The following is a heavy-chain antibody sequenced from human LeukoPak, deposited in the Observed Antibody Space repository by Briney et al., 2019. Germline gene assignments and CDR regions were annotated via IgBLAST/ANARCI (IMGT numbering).Heavy chain of an antibody. V-gene: IGHV3-53*01. CDR3: AKGLHSQYLLWGPGGSSSWYRLYFDY. CDR2: IYSGGST. CDR1: GFTVSTSY. J-gene: IGHJ4*02. D-gene: IGHD6-13*01. Sequence: GGSLRLSCAASGFTVSTSYVSWVRQAPGKGLEWVSVIYSGGSTYYTDSVKGRFTISRDNSKNTLYLQMNSLRAEDTAVYYCAKGLHSQYLLWGPGGSSSWYRLYFDYWGQGTLVTVSS.